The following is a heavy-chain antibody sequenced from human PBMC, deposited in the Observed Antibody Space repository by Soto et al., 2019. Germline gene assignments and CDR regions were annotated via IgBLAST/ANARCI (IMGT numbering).Heavy chain of an antibody. Sequence: HPGGCIRLYCAASGVPFFSYVMHGVRKAPSKGLEWVAVISYDGSNKYYADSVKGRFTISRDNSKNTLYLQMNSLRAEDTAVYYCARLYITMIVGGGGPFDYWGQGNLVSVSS. D-gene: IGHD3-22*01. CDR1: GVPFFSYV. CDR3: ARLYITMIVGGGGPFDY. CDR2: ISYDGSNK. J-gene: IGHJ4*02. V-gene: IGHV3-30-3*01.